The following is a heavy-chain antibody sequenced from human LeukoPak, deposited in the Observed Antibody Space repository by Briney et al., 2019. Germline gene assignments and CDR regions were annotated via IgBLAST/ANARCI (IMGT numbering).Heavy chain of an antibody. Sequence: ASVKVSCKASGYTFTSYDINWVRRATGQGLEWMGWMNPNSGNTGYAQKFQGRVTMTRNTSISTAYMELSSLRSEDTAVYYCARGQPSKTMRYFDWLLSHWFDPWGQGTLVTVSS. V-gene: IGHV1-8*01. CDR2: MNPNSGNT. CDR1: GYTFTSYD. CDR3: ARGQPSKTMRYFDWLLSHWFDP. D-gene: IGHD3-9*01. J-gene: IGHJ5*02.